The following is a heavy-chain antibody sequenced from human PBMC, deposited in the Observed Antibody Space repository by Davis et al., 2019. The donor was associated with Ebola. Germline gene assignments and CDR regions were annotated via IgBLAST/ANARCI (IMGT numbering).Heavy chain of an antibody. V-gene: IGHV3-23*01. CDR2: ISGSGGST. CDR3: AKTPLGYCSSTSCYNYFDY. Sequence: GESLKISCAASGFTFSSYAMSWVRQAPGKGLEWVSAISGSGGSTYYADSVKGRFTISRDNSKNTLYLQMNSLRAEDTAVYYCAKTPLGYCSSTSCYNYFDYWGQGTLVTVSS. CDR1: GFTFSSYA. J-gene: IGHJ4*02. D-gene: IGHD2-2*02.